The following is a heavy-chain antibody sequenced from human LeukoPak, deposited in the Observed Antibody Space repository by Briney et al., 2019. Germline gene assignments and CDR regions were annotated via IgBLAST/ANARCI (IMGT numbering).Heavy chain of an antibody. CDR2: IGTAGDT. J-gene: IGHJ3*02. Sequence: PGGSLRLSCAASGFTFRSYEMHWARQAPGKGLEWVSAIGTAGDTYYPDSVKGRFAISRADAKNSLYLQMNSLRAGDTAVYYCVRDLTGENAFDIWGQGTMVTVSS. V-gene: IGHV3-13*01. D-gene: IGHD3-16*01. CDR1: GFTFRSYE. CDR3: VRDLTGENAFDI.